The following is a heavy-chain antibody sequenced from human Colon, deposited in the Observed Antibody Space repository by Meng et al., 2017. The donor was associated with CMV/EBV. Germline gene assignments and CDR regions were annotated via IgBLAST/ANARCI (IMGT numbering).Heavy chain of an antibody. V-gene: IGHV3-66*02. CDR1: GVTVSDNY. D-gene: IGHD6-19*01. CDR3: VRGGGFVTDY. CDR2: IYSGGST. J-gene: IGHJ4*02. Sequence: EVQLVESGGGLVQPGGSLRLSCAASGVTVSDNYMRWVRQAPGKGLEWVSLIYSGGSTAYGDSVKGRFIISRDSSKNTLYLQMNSLRTEDTAVYYCVRGGGFVTDYWGQGTLVTVSS.